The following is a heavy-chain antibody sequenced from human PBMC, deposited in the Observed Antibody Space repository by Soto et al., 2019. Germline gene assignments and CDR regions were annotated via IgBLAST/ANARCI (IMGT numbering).Heavy chain of an antibody. V-gene: IGHV3-48*02. CDR2: ISSSSSTI. D-gene: IGHD3-9*01. CDR1: GFTFSSYS. CDR3: ARDIYDSPFPMYYYYGMDV. J-gene: IGHJ6*02. Sequence: PGGSLRLSCAASGFTFSSYSMNWVRQAPGKGLEWVSYISSSSSTIYYADSVKGRFTISRDNAKNSLYLQMNSLRDEDTAVYYCARDIYDSPFPMYYYYGMDVWGQGTTVTVS.